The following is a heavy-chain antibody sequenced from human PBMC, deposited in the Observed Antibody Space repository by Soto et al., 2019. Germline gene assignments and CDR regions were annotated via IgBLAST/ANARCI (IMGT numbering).Heavy chain of an antibody. V-gene: IGHV4-34*01. Sequence: PSETLSLTCAVYGGSFSGYYWSWIRQPPGKGLEWIGEINHSGSTNYNPSLKSRVTISVDTSKNQFSLKLNSVTAADTAVYYCARGQSEGDYYYGMDVWGQGTTVTVSS. CDR2: INHSGST. CDR1: GGSFSGYY. CDR3: ARGQSEGDYYYGMDV. J-gene: IGHJ6*02.